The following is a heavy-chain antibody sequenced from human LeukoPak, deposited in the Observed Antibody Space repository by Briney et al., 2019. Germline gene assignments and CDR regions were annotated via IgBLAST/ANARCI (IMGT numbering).Heavy chain of an antibody. J-gene: IGHJ5*02. D-gene: IGHD1-26*01. CDR1: GFTFSSYS. V-gene: IGHV3-21*01. CDR2: ISSSSSYI. Sequence: GGSLRLSCAASGFTFSSYSMNWVRQAPGKGREGVSSISSSSSYIYYADSVKGRFTISRDNAKNSLYLQMNSLRAEDTAVYYCARANLGATSRNWFDPWGQGTLVTVSS. CDR3: ARANLGATSRNWFDP.